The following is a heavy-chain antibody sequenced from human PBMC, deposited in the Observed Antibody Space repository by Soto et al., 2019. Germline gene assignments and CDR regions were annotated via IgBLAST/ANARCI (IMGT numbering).Heavy chain of an antibody. Sequence: SETLSLTCTVSGGSISSSSYYWGWIRQPPGKGLEWIGSIYYSGSTYYNPSLKSRVTISVDTSKNQFSLKLSSVTAADTAVYYCAAVTPSNKYYDFWSGYWSWGQGTLVTVSS. D-gene: IGHD3-3*01. J-gene: IGHJ5*02. CDR1: GGSISSSSYY. V-gene: IGHV4-39*01. CDR3: AAVTPSNKYYDFWSGYWS. CDR2: IYYSGST.